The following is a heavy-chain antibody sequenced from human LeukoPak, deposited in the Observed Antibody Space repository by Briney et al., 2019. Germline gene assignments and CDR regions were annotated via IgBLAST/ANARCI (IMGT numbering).Heavy chain of an antibody. CDR2: IYYSGST. D-gene: IGHD3-9*01. Sequence: SETLSLTCTVSGGSISSYYWSWIRQPPGKGLEWIGYIYYSGSTNYNPPLKSRVTISVDTSKNQFSLKLSSVTAADTAVYYCARGSPKDRYDTLTGYYPFDYWGQGTLVTVSS. CDR1: GGSISSYY. V-gene: IGHV4-59*01. J-gene: IGHJ4*02. CDR3: ARGSPKDRYDTLTGYYPFDY.